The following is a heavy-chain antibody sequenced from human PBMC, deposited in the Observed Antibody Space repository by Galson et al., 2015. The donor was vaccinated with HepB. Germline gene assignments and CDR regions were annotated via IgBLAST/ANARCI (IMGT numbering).Heavy chain of an antibody. CDR1: GFTFSGYS. CDR2: IVGSGTTV. V-gene: IGHV3-48*02. D-gene: IGHD5-12*01. J-gene: IGHJ4*02. CDR3: TRSALYSGYDRVFDN. Sequence: SLRLYCAASGFTFSGYSMNWVRQAPGKGLEWVSYIVGSGTTVYYADFVKGRFTISRDSAENSLYLQMNSLRDEDTAVYYCTRSALYSGYDRVFDNWGQGTLVTVSS.